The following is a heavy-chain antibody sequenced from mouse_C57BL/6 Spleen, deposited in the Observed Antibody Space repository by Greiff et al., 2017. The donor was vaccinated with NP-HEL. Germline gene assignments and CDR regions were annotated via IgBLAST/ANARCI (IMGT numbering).Heavy chain of an antibody. CDR1: GYTFTSYW. V-gene: IGHV1-64*01. CDR2: IHPNSGST. J-gene: IGHJ4*01. D-gene: IGHD1-1*01. Sequence: QVQLKQPGAELVKPGASVKLSCKASGYTFTSYWMHWVKQRPGQGLEWIGMIHPNSGSTNYNEKFKSKATLTVDKSSSTAYMQLSSLTSEDSAVYYCARWKDYYGSSYVGYAMDYWGQGTSVTVSS. CDR3: ARWKDYYGSSYVGYAMDY.